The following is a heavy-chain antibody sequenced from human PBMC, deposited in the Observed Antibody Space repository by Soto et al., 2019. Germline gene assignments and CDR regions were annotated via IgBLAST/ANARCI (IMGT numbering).Heavy chain of an antibody. Sequence: SGDTVVNPKHTRTLTWTCSGFSLSTTGTCESWSRQSPGKALGWLALIAWDDDKYYSTCLKTRLTISKEVYKNQVDLTMPNMVPVDTATYYCSRKTRSSGWYRDAFDIWGQGTMVTVSS. CDR3: SRKTRSSGWYRDAFDI. V-gene: IGHV2-70*01. D-gene: IGHD6-19*01. J-gene: IGHJ3*02. CDR2: IAWDDDK. CDR1: GFSLSTTGTC.